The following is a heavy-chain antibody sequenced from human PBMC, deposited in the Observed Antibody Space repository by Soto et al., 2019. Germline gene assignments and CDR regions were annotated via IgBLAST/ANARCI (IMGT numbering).Heavy chain of an antibody. D-gene: IGHD6-19*01. CDR1: GFTFSSYS. J-gene: IGHJ6*03. CDR2: ISSSSSYI. Sequence: GGSLRLSCAASGFTFSSYSMNWVRQAPGKGLEWVSSISSSSSYIYYADSVKGRFTISRDNAKNSLYLQMNSLRAEDTAVYYCARDTKVEAVAGISYYYYYYMDVWGKGTTVTVSS. CDR3: ARDTKVEAVAGISYYYYYYMDV. V-gene: IGHV3-21*01.